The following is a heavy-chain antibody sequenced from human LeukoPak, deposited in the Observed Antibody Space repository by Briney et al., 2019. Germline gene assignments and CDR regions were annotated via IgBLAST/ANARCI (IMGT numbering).Heavy chain of an antibody. CDR1: AGTLSSYT. V-gene: IGHV1-69*02. D-gene: IGHD6-6*01. CDR2: KIPILGIA. J-gene: IGHJ6*03. Sequence: SSVKVSCKASAGTLSSYTISWVRQAPGQGLEWMGRKIPILGIANYAQKFQGRVTITADKSTSTDYMELSSLRSEDTAVYYCARASSSGYYYMDVWGKGTTVTVSS. CDR3: ARASSSGYYYMDV.